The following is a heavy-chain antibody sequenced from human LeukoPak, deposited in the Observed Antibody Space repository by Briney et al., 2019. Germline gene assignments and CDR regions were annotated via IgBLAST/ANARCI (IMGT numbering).Heavy chain of an antibody. J-gene: IGHJ5*02. V-gene: IGHV3-23*01. CDR2: IGGNGDST. CDR3: AKDVEFPYNWFDR. CDR1: GFTFSNYA. D-gene: IGHD1-1*01. Sequence: PGGSLRLSCAASGFTFSNYALSWVRQAPGKGLEWVSGIGGNGDSTYYANSVKGRFTISRDNSKNTLYLQINSLRAEDTATYYCAKDVEFPYNWFDRWGQGTLVTVSS.